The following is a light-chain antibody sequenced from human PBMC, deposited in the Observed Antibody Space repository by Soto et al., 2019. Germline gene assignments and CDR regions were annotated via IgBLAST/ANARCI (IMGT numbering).Light chain of an antibody. CDR3: QQYKSYQWT. CDR1: QSISSW. V-gene: IGKV1-5*01. J-gene: IGKJ1*01. Sequence: DIQMTQSPSTLSASVGDRVTITCRASQSISSWLAWYQQKPGKAPNLLIYDASNLESGVPSRFSGSGSGTECPLTISSLQPDDFATYYFQQYKSYQWTFGQGTKVEIK. CDR2: DAS.